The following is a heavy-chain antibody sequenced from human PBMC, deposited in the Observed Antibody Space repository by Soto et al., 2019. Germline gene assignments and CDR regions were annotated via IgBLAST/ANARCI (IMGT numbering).Heavy chain of an antibody. Sequence: QVQLVESGGGVVQPGRSLRLSCAASGFTFSSYGMHWVRQAPGKGLEWVAVISYDGSNKYYADSVKGRFTISRDNSKNTLHLQMNSLRAEDTAVYYCAKGGRYWYFDLWGRGTLVTVSS. CDR3: AKGGRYWYFDL. V-gene: IGHV3-30*18. CDR2: ISYDGSNK. J-gene: IGHJ2*01. CDR1: GFTFSSYG.